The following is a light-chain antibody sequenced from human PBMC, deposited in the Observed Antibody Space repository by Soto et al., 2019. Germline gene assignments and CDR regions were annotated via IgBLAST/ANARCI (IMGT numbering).Light chain of an antibody. CDR2: GAS. CDR1: QSVSSSS. V-gene: IGKV3-20*01. J-gene: IGKJ1*01. CDR3: QQYGSATGT. Sequence: EMVLTQSPGTLYLSPGERATLSSMARQSVSSSSLAWYQQKPGQAPRLLIYGASSSATVIPDRFSGSGSGTDFSLTISRLEPEDFAVYYCQQYGSATGTFGQGTKVEIK.